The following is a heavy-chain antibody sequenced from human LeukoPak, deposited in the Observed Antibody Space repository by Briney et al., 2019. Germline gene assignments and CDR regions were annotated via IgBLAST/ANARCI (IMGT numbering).Heavy chain of an antibody. J-gene: IGHJ6*03. CDR2: ISYDGSNK. D-gene: IGHD6-19*01. CDR1: GFTFSSYA. V-gene: IGHV3-30*14. CDR3: ARAAVNAYYPMDV. Sequence: GGSLRLSCAASGFTFSSYAMHWVRQAPGKGLEWVAVISYDGSNKYYADSLQGRFTISRDNSKNTLYIQMNSLRAEDTALYYCARAAVNAYYPMDVWGKGTTVTVSS.